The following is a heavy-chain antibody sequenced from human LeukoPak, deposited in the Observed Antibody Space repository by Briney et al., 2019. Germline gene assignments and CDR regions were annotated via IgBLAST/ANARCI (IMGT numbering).Heavy chain of an antibody. V-gene: IGHV3-30*04. CDR1: GLTFSSSA. J-gene: IGHJ4*02. D-gene: IGHD6-13*01. CDR3: ARGRYSSTWVSFDY. CDR2: ISYDGTDK. Sequence: GGSLRLSCAASGLTFSSSAMHWVRQAPGKGLPWVAVISYDGTDKYTADSVKGRFTISRDNSKNTVYLQMNSLRAEDTAVYYCARGRYSSTWVSFDYWGQGPLVTVSS.